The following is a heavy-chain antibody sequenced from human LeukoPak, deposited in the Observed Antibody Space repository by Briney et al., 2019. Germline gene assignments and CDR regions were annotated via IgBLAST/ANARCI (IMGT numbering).Heavy chain of an antibody. CDR1: GYTFTGYY. CDR3: AREEMATIVFDY. Sequence: ASVKVSCKASGYTFTGYYMHWVRQAPGQGLEWMGWINPNSGGTNYAQKFQGRVTMTRDTSSSTAYMELSRLRSDDTAVYYCAREEMATIVFDYWGQGTLVTVSS. J-gene: IGHJ4*02. CDR2: INPNSGGT. V-gene: IGHV1-2*02. D-gene: IGHD5-24*01.